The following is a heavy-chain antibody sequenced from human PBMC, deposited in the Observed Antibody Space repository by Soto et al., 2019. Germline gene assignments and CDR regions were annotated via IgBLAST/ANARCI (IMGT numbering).Heavy chain of an antibody. D-gene: IGHD4-17*01. V-gene: IGHV4-39*01. CDR1: GGSISISSYY. CDR2: IYYSGST. CDR3: ARLARGDYGGNSNFDY. J-gene: IGHJ4*02. Sequence: PSETLSLTCTVSGGSISISSYYWGCIRQPPGKGLEWIGSIYYSGSTYYNPSLKSRVTISVDTSKNQFSLKLSSVTAADTAVYYCARLARGDYGGNSNFDYWGQGTLVTVSS.